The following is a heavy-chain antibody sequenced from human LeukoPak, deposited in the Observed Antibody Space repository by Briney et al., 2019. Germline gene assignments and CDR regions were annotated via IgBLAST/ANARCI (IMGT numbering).Heavy chain of an antibody. V-gene: IGHV3-23*01. D-gene: IGHD6-19*01. J-gene: IGHJ3*02. CDR1: GFTFSSYG. Sequence: PGGSLRLSCAASGFTFSSYGMSWVRQAPGKGLGWVSAISGSGGSTYYADSVKGRFTISRDNSKNTLYLQMNSLRAEDTAVYYCAKGQGQWLVPSAFDIWGQGTMVTVSS. CDR2: ISGSGGST. CDR3: AKGQGQWLVPSAFDI.